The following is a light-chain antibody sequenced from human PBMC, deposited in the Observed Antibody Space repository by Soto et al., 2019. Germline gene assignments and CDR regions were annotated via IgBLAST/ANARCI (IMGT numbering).Light chain of an antibody. CDR1: QSVSSSY. Sequence: EIVLTQSPGTLSLSPGERATLSCRASQSVSSSYLAWYQQKPGQAPRLLIYGASSRATGIPDRFSGSGSGTDFTLTISRLEPEDFALYYCQQYGSSPLTIGQGTKVEIK. CDR2: GAS. CDR3: QQYGSSPLT. J-gene: IGKJ1*01. V-gene: IGKV3-20*01.